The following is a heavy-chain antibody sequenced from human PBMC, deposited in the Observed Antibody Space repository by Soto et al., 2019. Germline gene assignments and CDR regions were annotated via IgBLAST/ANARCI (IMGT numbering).Heavy chain of an antibody. D-gene: IGHD2-2*01. J-gene: IGHJ5*02. CDR1: GFTFSSYA. Sequence: EVQLLESGGGLVQPGGSLRLSCAASGFTFSSYAMSWVRQAPGKGLEWVSTIGGSGGSTYYADSVKGRFTISRDNSKNTLYLQMNSLRAEDTAVYYCAKGHTHMPRWFGPWGQGTLVTVSS. V-gene: IGHV3-23*01. CDR3: AKGHTHMPRWFGP. CDR2: IGGSGGST.